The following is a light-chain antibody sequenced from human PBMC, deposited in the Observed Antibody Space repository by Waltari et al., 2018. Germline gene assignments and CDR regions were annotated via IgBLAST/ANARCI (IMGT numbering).Light chain of an antibody. CDR1: SSNIGNNY. V-gene: IGLV1-51*02. J-gene: IGLJ7*01. CDR3: GTWDSSLSGAV. CDR2: EDS. Sequence: QSVLTQPPSVSAAPGQRVTISCSGGSSNIGNNYVSWYRQFPGTAPKLLIYEDSGRPSGITGRCAGSKSGTSATLDITGLQAGDEADYYCGTWDSSLSGAVFGGGTHLTVL.